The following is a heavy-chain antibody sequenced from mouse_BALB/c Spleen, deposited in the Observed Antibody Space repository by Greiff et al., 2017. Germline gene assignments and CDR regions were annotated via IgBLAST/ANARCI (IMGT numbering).Heavy chain of an antibody. CDR3: ARGLIYDGYFYAMDY. Sequence: EVQVVESGGGLVKPGGSLKLSCAASGFTFSDYYMYWVRQTPEKRLEWVATISDGGSYTYYPDSVKGRFTISRDNAKNNLYLQMSSLKSEDTAMYYCARGLIYDGYFYAMDYWGQGTSVTVSS. D-gene: IGHD2-3*01. CDR1: GFTFSDYY. V-gene: IGHV5-4*02. CDR2: ISDGGSYT. J-gene: IGHJ4*01.